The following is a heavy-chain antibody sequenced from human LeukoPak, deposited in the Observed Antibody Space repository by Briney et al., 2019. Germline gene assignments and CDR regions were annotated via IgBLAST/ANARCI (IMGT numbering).Heavy chain of an antibody. J-gene: IGHJ4*02. V-gene: IGHV4-39*07. Sequence: SETLSLTCTVSGGSISSSSYYWGWIRQPPGKGLEWIGSIYYSGSTYYNPSLKSRVTISVDTSKNQFSLKLSSVTAADTAVYYCARDETFHTGDAGLPDYWGQGTLVTVSS. D-gene: IGHD2-8*02. CDR1: GGSISSSSYY. CDR3: ARDETFHTGDAGLPDY. CDR2: IYYSGST.